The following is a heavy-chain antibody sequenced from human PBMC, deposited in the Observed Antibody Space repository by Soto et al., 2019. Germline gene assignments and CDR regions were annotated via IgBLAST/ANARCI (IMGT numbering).Heavy chain of an antibody. CDR3: ASYCSSTSCYHYYYYGMDV. D-gene: IGHD2-2*01. CDR2: IIPIFGTA. V-gene: IGHV1-69*13. CDR1: GGTFSSYA. J-gene: IGHJ6*02. Sequence: SVKVSCKASGGTFSSYAISRVRQAPGQGLEWMGGIIPIFGTANYAQKFQGRVTITADESTSTAYMELSSLRSEDTAAYYCASYCSSTSCYHYYYYGMDVWGQGTTVTVSS.